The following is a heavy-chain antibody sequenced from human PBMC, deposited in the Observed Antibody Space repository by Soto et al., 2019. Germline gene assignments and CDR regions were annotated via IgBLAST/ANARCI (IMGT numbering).Heavy chain of an antibody. CDR3: AREGFDSSGYYRGLDY. Sequence: EVQLVESGGGLVKPGGYLRLSCAASGFTFSSYSMNWVRQAPGKGLEWVSSISSSSSYIYYADSVKGRFTISRDNAKNSLYLQMNSLRAEDTAVYYCAREGFDSSGYYRGLDYWGQGTLVTVSS. D-gene: IGHD3-22*01. CDR1: GFTFSSYS. V-gene: IGHV3-21*01. CDR2: ISSSSSYI. J-gene: IGHJ4*02.